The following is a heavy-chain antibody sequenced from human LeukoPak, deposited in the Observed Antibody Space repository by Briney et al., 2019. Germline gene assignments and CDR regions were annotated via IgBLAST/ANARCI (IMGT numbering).Heavy chain of an antibody. D-gene: IGHD6-19*01. J-gene: IGHJ3*02. CDR1: GGSISSYY. Sequence: SETLSLTCTVSGGSISSYYWSWLRQPPGKGLEWIGYIYYSGSTNYNPSLKSRVTISVDTSKNQFSLKLSSVTAADTAVYYCVRVESGWYGDAFDIWGQGTMVTVSS. V-gene: IGHV4-59*01. CDR3: VRVESGWYGDAFDI. CDR2: IYYSGST.